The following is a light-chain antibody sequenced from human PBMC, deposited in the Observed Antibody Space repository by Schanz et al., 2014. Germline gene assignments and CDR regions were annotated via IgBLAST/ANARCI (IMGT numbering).Light chain of an antibody. Sequence: QSALTQPPSASGSPGQSVTISCTGTSRDIGKYNYVSWYQQHPGKAPKLLIYDVTERPSGVPDRFSGSRSGSTASLTVSGLQADDEADYYCAAWDGSLTGEGVFGGGTKLTVL. CDR3: AAWDGSLTGEGV. V-gene: IGLV2-8*01. CDR1: SRDIGKYNY. CDR2: DVT. J-gene: IGLJ3*02.